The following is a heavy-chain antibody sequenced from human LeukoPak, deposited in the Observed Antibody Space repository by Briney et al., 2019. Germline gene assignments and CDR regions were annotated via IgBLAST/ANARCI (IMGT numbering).Heavy chain of an antibody. CDR1: GGSLSSSSYY. Sequence: SETLSLTCTVYGGSLSSSSYYWGWIRQPPGKGREWIVSLYYTGSTYYNPSLKSRVTISVDTSKNQFSLKLSSVTAADTAVYYCAKVYYYDSSGPFDYWGQGTLVTVSS. D-gene: IGHD3-22*01. J-gene: IGHJ4*02. V-gene: IGHV4-39*07. CDR3: AKVYYYDSSGPFDY. CDR2: LYYTGST.